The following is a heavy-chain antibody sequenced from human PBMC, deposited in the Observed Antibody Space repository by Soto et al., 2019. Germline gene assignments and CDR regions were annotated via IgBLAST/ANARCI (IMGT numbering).Heavy chain of an antibody. CDR1: GFTFSSYG. Sequence: GGSLRLSCAASGFTFSSYGMHWVRQAPGKGLEWVAVIWYDGSNKYYADSVKGRFTISRDNSKNTLYLQMNSLRAEDTAVYYCAREGSSWPQRYGMDVWGQGTTVTVSS. D-gene: IGHD6-13*01. V-gene: IGHV3-33*01. J-gene: IGHJ6*02. CDR2: IWYDGSNK. CDR3: AREGSSWPQRYGMDV.